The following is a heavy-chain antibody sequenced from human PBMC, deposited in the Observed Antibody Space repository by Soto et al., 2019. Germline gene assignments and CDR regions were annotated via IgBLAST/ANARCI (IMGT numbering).Heavy chain of an antibody. D-gene: IGHD3-3*02. CDR3: VRTFDYYGMDV. Sequence: SETLSLTCAVSNYSISSGYYWGWVRQPPGKGLGWIGSIYHSGSKYYNPSLKSRVTIPVDTSKNRFSLKLSAVTAADTAVYFCVRTFDYYGMDVWGQGTTVTVSS. CDR2: IYHSGSK. V-gene: IGHV4-38-2*01. J-gene: IGHJ6*01. CDR1: NYSISSGYY.